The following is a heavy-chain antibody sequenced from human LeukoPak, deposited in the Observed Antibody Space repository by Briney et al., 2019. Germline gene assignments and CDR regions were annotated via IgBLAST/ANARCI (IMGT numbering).Heavy chain of an antibody. V-gene: IGHV3-21*01. D-gene: IGHD5-18*01. CDR3: ARAGYSYGPRGFDY. J-gene: IGHJ4*02. CDR1: EFTFSSYS. Sequence: PGGSLRLSCAASEFTFSSYSMNWVRQAPGKGLEWASSISSSSTYIYYADSVKGRFTISRDNAKNSLYLQMNSLRAEDTAVYYCARAGYSYGPRGFDYWGQGTLVTVSS. CDR2: ISSSSTYI.